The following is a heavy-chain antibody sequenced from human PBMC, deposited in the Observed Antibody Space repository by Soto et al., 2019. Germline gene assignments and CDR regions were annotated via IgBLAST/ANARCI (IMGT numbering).Heavy chain of an antibody. J-gene: IGHJ4*02. V-gene: IGHV1-3*04. D-gene: IGHD6-13*01. CDR1: GYTFTSYA. Sequence: QVPLVQSGAEVKKPGASVKVSCKASGYTFTSYAMHWVHQAPGQRLEWMGSINTANDNTRYSQNFQGRVTITRDPFASTAYMELSSLKSEDTAVYYCARGSSWSYFDYWGQGTLVTVSS. CDR3: ARGSSWSYFDY. CDR2: INTANDNT.